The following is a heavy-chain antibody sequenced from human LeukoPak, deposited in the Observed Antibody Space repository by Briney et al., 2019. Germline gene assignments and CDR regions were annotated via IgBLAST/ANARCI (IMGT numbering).Heavy chain of an antibody. D-gene: IGHD1-26*01. V-gene: IGHV3-53*01. CDR3: ARVGHIVGATTGFDY. CDR2: IYSGGST. Sequence: GGSLRLSCAASGFTVSSNYMSWVRQAPGKGLEWVSVIYSGGSTYYADSVKGRFTIPRDNSKNTLYLQMNSLRAEDTAVYYCARVGHIVGATTGFDYWGQGTLVTVSS. J-gene: IGHJ4*02. CDR1: GFTVSSNY.